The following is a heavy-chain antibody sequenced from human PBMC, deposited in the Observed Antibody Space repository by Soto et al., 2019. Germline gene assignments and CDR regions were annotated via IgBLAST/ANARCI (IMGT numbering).Heavy chain of an antibody. CDR3: ARDRGSYALDY. Sequence: ASVKVSCKASGGTFSSYGITWVRQAPGQGLEWMGWISAYNGNTNYAQKLQGRVTMTTDTSTSTAYMDLRSLRSDDTAVYYCARDRGSYALDYWGQGTLVTVSS. D-gene: IGHD1-26*01. J-gene: IGHJ4*02. CDR2: ISAYNGNT. CDR1: GGTFSSYG. V-gene: IGHV1-18*01.